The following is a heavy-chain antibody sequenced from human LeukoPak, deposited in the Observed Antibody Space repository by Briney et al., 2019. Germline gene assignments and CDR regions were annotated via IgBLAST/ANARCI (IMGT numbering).Heavy chain of an antibody. J-gene: IGHJ4*02. Sequence: SETQTLTCTVSGDSITTTHYYWGWIRQPPGKGLEWIGSFYYGGSPYYNPSLKSRVTISVDTSKNQFSLKLTSLTAADTAVYYCARRQNCEPHDLWGQGDLRSVSS. D-gene: IGHD2-21*01. CDR1: GDSITTTHYY. CDR2: FYYGGSP. V-gene: IGHV4-39*01. CDR3: ARRQNCEPHDL.